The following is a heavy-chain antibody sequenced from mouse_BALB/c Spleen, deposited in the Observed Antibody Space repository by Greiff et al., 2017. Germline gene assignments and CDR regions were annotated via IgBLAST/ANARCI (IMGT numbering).Heavy chain of an antibody. V-gene: IGHV1-9*01. CDR1: GYTFSSYW. CDR3: ARRGGNYYYFDY. J-gene: IGHJ2*01. D-gene: IGHD2-1*01. CDR2: ILPGSGST. Sequence: VKLMESGAELMKPGASVKISCKATGYTFSSYWIEWVKQRPGHGLEWIGEILPGSGSTNYNEKFKGKATFTADTSSNTAYMQLSSLTSEDSAVYYCARRGGNYYYFDYWGQGTTRTVAA.